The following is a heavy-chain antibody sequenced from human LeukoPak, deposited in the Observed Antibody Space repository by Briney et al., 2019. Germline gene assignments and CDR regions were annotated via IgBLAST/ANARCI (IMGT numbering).Heavy chain of an antibody. CDR2: ISYDGSNK. D-gene: IGHD3-10*01. CDR3: AKEMDPYGSGSYYPYFAFDY. V-gene: IGHV3-30*18. J-gene: IGHJ4*02. CDR1: GFTFSSYG. Sequence: PGRSLRLSCAASGFTFSSYGMHWVRQAPGKGLEWVAVISYDGSNKYYADSVKGRFTISRDNSKNTLYLQMNSLRAEDTAVYYYAKEMDPYGSGSYYPYFAFDYWGQGTLVTVSS.